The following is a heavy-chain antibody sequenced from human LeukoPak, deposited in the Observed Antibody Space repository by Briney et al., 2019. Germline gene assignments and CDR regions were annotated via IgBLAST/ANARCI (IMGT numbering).Heavy chain of an antibody. CDR1: GFSLSTSGVG. CDR3: AHGTTSSPVDY. V-gene: IGHV2-5*02. CDR2: IYWDDDK. Sequence: SGPTPVKPTQTLTLTCTFSGFSLSTSGVGVGWIRQPPGQALEWLALIYWDDDKRYSPSLKSRLTITKDTSKNLVVLTMTNMDPVDTATYYCAHGTTSSPVDYWGQGTLVTVSS. J-gene: IGHJ4*02. D-gene: IGHD1-1*01.